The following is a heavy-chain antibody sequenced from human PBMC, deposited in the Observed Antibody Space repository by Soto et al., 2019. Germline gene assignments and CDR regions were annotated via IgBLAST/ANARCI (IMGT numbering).Heavy chain of an antibody. D-gene: IGHD2-15*01. CDR2: IYPGDSDT. CDR1: GYSFTSYW. J-gene: IGHJ4*02. CDR3: AITSVVAATEEEFDY. Sequence: PGESLKISCKGSGYSFTSYWIGWVRQVPGKGLEWMGIIYPGDSDTRYSPSFQGQVTISADKSISTAYLQWSSLKASDTAMYYCAITSVVAATEEEFDYWGQGTLVTVYS. V-gene: IGHV5-51*01.